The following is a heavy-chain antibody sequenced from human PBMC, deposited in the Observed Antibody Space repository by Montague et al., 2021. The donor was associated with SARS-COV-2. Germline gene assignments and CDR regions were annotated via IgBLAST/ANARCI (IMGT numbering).Heavy chain of an antibody. CDR2: IDWDDDK. CDR1: GFSLSTSGVG. CDR3: ARSGQPAGNYAPLGYYGLDA. Sequence: PALVKPTQTLTLTCTFSGFSLSTSGVGVGWIRQPPGKALEWLALIDWDDDKHYNASLKTRLTISKDTSKNHVVLTMTNMDPVDTGTYYCARSGQPAGNYAPLGYYGLDAWGRGTTVIVSS. V-gene: IGHV2-5*02. J-gene: IGHJ6*02. D-gene: IGHD1-7*01.